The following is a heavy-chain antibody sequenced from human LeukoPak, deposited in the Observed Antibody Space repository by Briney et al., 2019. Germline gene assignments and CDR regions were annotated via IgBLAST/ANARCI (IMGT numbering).Heavy chain of an antibody. CDR1: GFTVSSNY. CDR3: AREMATFRCFVY. D-gene: IGHD5-24*01. CDR2: IYSGGST. Sequence: GGSLRLSSAASGFTVSSNYMSWVRLAPGNGLEWVSVIYSGGSTYYADSVKGRFTISRDNSKNTLYLQMNSLRAEDTAVYYCAREMATFRCFVYWGEGTLVTVSS. J-gene: IGHJ4*02. V-gene: IGHV3-53*01.